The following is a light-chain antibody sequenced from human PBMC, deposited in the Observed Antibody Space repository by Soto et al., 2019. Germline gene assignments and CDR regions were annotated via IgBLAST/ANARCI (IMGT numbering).Light chain of an antibody. CDR1: SSDIGSYNY. V-gene: IGLV2-11*01. Sequence: QSALTQPRSVSGSPGQSVTISCTGTSSDIGSYNYVSWYQQHPGKAPKLMIHDVSKRPSGVPDRFSGSKSGNTASLTISGLQTEDEADYYCCTYAGSYLWVFGGGTQLTVL. CDR3: CTYAGSYLWV. CDR2: DVS. J-gene: IGLJ3*02.